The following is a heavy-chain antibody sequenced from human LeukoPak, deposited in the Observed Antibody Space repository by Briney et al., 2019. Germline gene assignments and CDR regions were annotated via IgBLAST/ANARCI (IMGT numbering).Heavy chain of an antibody. CDR3: AREVLRFLEWSFWVD. CDR1: GFTFDDYG. Sequence: GGSLRLSCAASGFTFDDYGMSWVRQAPGKGLEWVSGINWNGGSTGYADSVKGRFTISRDNAKNSLYLQMNSLRAEDAALYYCAREVLRFLEWSFWVDWGQGTLVTVSS. J-gene: IGHJ4*02. CDR2: INWNGGST. V-gene: IGHV3-20*04. D-gene: IGHD3-3*01.